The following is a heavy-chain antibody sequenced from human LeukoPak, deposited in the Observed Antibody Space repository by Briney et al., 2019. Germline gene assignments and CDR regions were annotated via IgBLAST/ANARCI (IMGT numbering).Heavy chain of an antibody. CDR1: GDSISGGDCN. CDR3: ARGGPTRYSYSFDS. Sequence: SETLSLTCTVSGDSISGGDCNWSWIRQHPGKGLEWMAYIYNSGNTYYSSSLQSRVTISIDTSQNQFSLKLSSVTAADTAVYYCARGGPTRYSYSFDSWGQGTLVTVSS. J-gene: IGHJ5*01. D-gene: IGHD1-1*01. V-gene: IGHV4-31*03. CDR2: IYNSGNT.